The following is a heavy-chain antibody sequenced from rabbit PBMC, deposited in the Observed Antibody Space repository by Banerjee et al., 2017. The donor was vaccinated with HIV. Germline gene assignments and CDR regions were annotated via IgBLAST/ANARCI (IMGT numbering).Heavy chain of an antibody. CDR3: ARAWAGQTFGYAGYAWATGLDL. Sequence: QGQLEESGGGLVKPGGTLTLTCTASGIDFSSSYYMCWVRQAPGKGLEWIACIYAGNSDSTDYASWAKGRFTISKTSSTTVTLQMTSLTAADTATYFCARAWAGQTFGYAGYAWATGLDLWGQGTLVTVS. D-gene: IGHD6-1*01. CDR2: IYAGNSDST. CDR1: GIDFSSSYY. V-gene: IGHV1S45*01. J-gene: IGHJ4*01.